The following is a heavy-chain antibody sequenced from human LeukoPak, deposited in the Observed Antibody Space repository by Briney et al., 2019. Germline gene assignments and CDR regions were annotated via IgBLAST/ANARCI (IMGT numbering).Heavy chain of an antibody. CDR3: ARGSIAAVNFY. CDR2: INHSGST. CDR1: GGSFSGYY. J-gene: IGHJ4*02. V-gene: IGHV4-34*01. Sequence: PSETLSLTCAVYGGSFSGYYWSWIRQPPGKGLEWIGGINHSGSTNYNPSLKSRVTISVDTSKNQFSLKLSSVTAADTAVYYCARGSIAAVNFYWGQGTLVTVSS. D-gene: IGHD6-13*01.